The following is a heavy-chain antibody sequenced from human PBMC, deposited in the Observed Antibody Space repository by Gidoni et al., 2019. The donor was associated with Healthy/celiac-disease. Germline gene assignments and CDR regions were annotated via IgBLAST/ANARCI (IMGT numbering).Heavy chain of an antibody. CDR1: GYTLPELS. CDR3: ATGPEYPVAFDI. J-gene: IGHJ3*02. V-gene: IGHV1-24*01. Sequence: QVQLVQSGAEVKKPGASVKVSCKGSGYTLPELSMHWVRQAPGKGLEWMGGFDPEDGETIYAQKFQGRVTMTEDTSTDTAYMELSSLRSEDTAVYYCATGPEYPVAFDIWGQGTMVTVSS. D-gene: IGHD2-2*01. CDR2: FDPEDGET.